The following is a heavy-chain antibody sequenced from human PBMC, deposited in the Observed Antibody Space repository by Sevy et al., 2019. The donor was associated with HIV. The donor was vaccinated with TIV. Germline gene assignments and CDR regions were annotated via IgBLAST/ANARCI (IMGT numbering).Heavy chain of an antibody. CDR1: GYYFTGYY. CDR3: ARSVYGSGTYLNDY. Sequence: ASVKVSCKASGYYFTGYYVHWVRQAPGQGLEWMGWINPNGGGTNIAQKFHGRVTMSRDTSITTAYMELTRLRSNDTGVYFCARSVYGSGTYLNDYWGQGTLVTVSS. CDR2: INPNGGGT. D-gene: IGHD3-10*01. J-gene: IGHJ4*02. V-gene: IGHV1-2*02.